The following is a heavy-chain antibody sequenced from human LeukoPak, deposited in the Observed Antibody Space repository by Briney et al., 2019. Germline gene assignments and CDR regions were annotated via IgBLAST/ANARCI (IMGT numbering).Heavy chain of an antibody. J-gene: IGHJ4*02. V-gene: IGHV3-7*04. CDR2: INQDGSEK. CDR3: AGDPDYGGNSGLDY. CDR1: GLAFSSFR. Sequence: PGGSLRLSCAASGLAFSSFRMNWVRQAPGKGLEWVANINQDGSEKYYVDSVKGRFTISRDNAKNSLYLQMNSLRAEDTAVYYCAGDPDYGGNSGLDYWGQGTLVTVSS. D-gene: IGHD4-23*01.